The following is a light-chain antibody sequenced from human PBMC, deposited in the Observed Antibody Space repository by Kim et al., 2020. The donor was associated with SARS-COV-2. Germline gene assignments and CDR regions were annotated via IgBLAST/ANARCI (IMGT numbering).Light chain of an antibody. CDR1: SSNIGAGYD. V-gene: IGLV1-40*01. Sequence: QRVTISGTRGSSNIGAGYDVHWYQQLPGTAPKLLIYGNSNRPSGVPDRFSGSKSGTSASLAITGLQAEDEADYYCQSYDSSLSGWVFGGGTQLTVL. CDR3: QSYDSSLSGWV. J-gene: IGLJ3*02. CDR2: GNS.